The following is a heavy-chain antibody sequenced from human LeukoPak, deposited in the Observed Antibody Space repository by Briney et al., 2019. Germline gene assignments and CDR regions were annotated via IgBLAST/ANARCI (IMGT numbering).Heavy chain of an antibody. CDR3: ARNAQSKFDY. V-gene: IGHV1-18*04. Sequence: ASVKVSCKTSGYTFTDYNLHWVRQAPGQGLEWMGWISAYNGNTNYAQKLQGRVTMTTDTSTSTAYMELRSLRSDDTAVYYCARNAQSKFDYWGQGTLVTVSS. CDR2: ISAYNGNT. D-gene: IGHD6-19*01. CDR1: GYTFTDYN. J-gene: IGHJ4*02.